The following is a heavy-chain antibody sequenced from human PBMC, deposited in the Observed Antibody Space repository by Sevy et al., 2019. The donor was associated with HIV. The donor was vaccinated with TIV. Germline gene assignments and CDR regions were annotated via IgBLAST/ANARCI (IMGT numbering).Heavy chain of an antibody. D-gene: IGHD3-22*01. Sequence: GESLKISCAASGFTFSNYEMNWVRQVPGKGLEWVSYISNSGSTMYYADSVKGRFTISRDNAKKSLYLQMNSLRVEDTAFYYCARNGGAYDKGFDPWGQRTLVTVSS. J-gene: IGHJ5*02. CDR3: ARNGGAYDKGFDP. V-gene: IGHV3-48*03. CDR1: GFTFSNYE. CDR2: ISNSGSTM.